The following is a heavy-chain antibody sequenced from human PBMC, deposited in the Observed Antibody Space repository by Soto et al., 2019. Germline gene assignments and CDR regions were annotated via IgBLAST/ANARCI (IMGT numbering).Heavy chain of an antibody. V-gene: IGHV3-23*01. CDR1: GFTFSSYA. D-gene: IGHD3-3*01. CDR3: AKGSTIFGVVKVADFDY. J-gene: IGHJ4*02. Sequence: GGSLRLSCAASGFTFSSYAMSWVRQAPGKGLEWVSAISGSGGSTYYADSVKGRFTISRDNSKNTLYLQMNSLRAEDTAVYYCAKGSTIFGVVKVADFDYWGQGTLVTVSS. CDR2: ISGSGGST.